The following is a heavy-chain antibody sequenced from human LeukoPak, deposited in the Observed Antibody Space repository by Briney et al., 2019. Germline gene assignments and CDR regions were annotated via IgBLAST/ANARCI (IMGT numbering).Heavy chain of an antibody. CDR2: INSDGSST. CDR1: GFTFSSYW. V-gene: IGHV3-74*01. CDR3: ARYLGDYNFDY. Sequence: PGGSLRLSCAASGFTFSSYWMHWVRQAPGKGLVWVSRINSDGSSTSYADSVKGRFTISRDNAKNTLYLQVNSLRAEDTAVYYCARYLGDYNFDYWGQGTLVTVSS. J-gene: IGHJ4*02. D-gene: IGHD4-17*01.